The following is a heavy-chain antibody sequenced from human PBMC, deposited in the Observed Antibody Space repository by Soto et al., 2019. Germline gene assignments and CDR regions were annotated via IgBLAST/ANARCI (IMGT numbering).Heavy chain of an antibody. CDR3: ARGGHGDNSWSFDY. V-gene: IGHV1-69*01. J-gene: IGHJ4*02. CDR2: FIPLFGST. CDR1: GGTFSSYA. Sequence: QVHLVQSGAEVKKPGSSLKVSCTASGGTFSSYAVSWVRQAPGQGLEWVGGFIPLFGSTNYALDFQGRLTMSADESRTTVYMELSSLRSEDTAVYFCARGGHGDNSWSFDYWGQGTLVTVSS. D-gene: IGHD1-1*01.